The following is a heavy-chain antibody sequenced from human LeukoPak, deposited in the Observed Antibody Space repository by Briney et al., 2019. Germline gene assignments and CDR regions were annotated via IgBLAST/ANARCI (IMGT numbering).Heavy chain of an antibody. CDR3: ARDETYSDVWSGSAGGGKGNYLDY. CDR2: IYHSGRT. V-gene: IGHV4-38-2*02. J-gene: IGHJ4*02. Sequence: HSETLSLTCTVSGHSISNGYYWGWMRQPPGKGLEWIGSIYHSGRTHYNPSLKSRVIISVDTSKNYFSLKLSSVTAAGTAMYYCARDETYSDVWSGSAGGGKGNYLDYWGQGILVTVSS. CDR1: GHSISNGYY. D-gene: IGHD3-3*01.